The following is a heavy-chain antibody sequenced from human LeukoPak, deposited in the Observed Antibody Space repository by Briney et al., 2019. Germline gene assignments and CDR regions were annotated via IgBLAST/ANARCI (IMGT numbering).Heavy chain of an antibody. Sequence: GRSLRLSCAASGFTSSSYGMHWVRQAPGKGLEWVAVISYDGSNKYYADSVKGRFTISRDNSKNTLYLQMNSLRAEDTAVYYCAKGAIVATTADYFDYWGQGTLVTVSS. J-gene: IGHJ4*02. D-gene: IGHD5-12*01. CDR1: GFTSSSYG. CDR2: ISYDGSNK. V-gene: IGHV3-30*18. CDR3: AKGAIVATTADYFDY.